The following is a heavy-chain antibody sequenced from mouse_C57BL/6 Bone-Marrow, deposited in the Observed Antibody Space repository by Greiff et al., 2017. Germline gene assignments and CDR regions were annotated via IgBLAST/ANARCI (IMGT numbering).Heavy chain of an antibody. CDR1: GYTFTSYW. D-gene: IGHD2-3*01. V-gene: IGHV1-72*01. CDR3: ARSRWLLPYNWDY. J-gene: IGHJ2*01. Sequence: QVQLQQPGAELVKPGASVKLSCKASGYTFTSYWMHWVKQRPGRGLGWLGRLDPNSGGTKNNEKFKSKATLTVDKPSSKAYMRLSSLTSVDSAVYYCARSRWLLPYNWDYGCQGTTLTVSS. CDR2: LDPNSGGT.